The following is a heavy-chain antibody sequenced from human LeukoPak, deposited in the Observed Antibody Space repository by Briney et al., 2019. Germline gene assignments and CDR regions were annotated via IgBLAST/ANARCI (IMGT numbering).Heavy chain of an antibody. D-gene: IGHD4-23*01. V-gene: IGHV1-2*02. CDR1: GYTFTGYY. CDR2: INPNSGGT. J-gene: IGHJ4*02. Sequence: ASVKVSCRASGYTFTGYYMHWVRQAPGQGLEWMGWINPNSGGTNYAQKFQGRVTMTRDTSISTAYMELSRLRSDDTAVYYCARGHNPTTVADYWGQGTLVTVSS. CDR3: ARGHNPTTVADY.